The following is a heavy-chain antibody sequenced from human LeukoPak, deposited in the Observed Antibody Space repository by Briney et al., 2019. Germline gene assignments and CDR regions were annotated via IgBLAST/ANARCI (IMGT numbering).Heavy chain of an antibody. D-gene: IGHD4-11*01. J-gene: IGHJ4*02. CDR3: VHRRIYSPFDY. CDR1: GFSLSTSGVG. CDR2: IYWDGDK. Sequence: SGPTLVNPTQTLTPTCTFSGFSLSTSGVGVGWVRQPPGKALEWLALIYWDGDKRYNSSLKSRLTITKDTSKNQVVLTMTNVDPVDTATYYCVHRRIYSPFDYWGQGALVTVSS. V-gene: IGHV2-5*02.